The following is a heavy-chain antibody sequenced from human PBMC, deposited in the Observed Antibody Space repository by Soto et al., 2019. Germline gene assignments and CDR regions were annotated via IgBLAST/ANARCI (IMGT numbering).Heavy chain of an antibody. Sequence: ASVKVSCKASGGGNLRDYLTTWVRRAPGQGLEWMGRIIPNLGTANYAQKFQGRVTITADKSTSTAYMELSSLRSEDTAVYYCARGAYCSSTSCSKGDWFDPWGQGTLVTVSS. D-gene: IGHD2-2*01. CDR1: GGGNLRDYL. J-gene: IGHJ5*02. CDR3: ARGAYCSSTSCSKGDWFDP. CDR2: IIPNLGTA. V-gene: IGHV1-69*08.